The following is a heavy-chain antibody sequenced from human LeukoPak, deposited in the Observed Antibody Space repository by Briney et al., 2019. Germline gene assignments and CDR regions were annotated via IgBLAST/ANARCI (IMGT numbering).Heavy chain of an antibody. CDR3: AREYSSGYYKTLNWFDP. Sequence: GGSLRLSCAASGFTFSSYAMHWVRQAPGKGLEWVAVISYDGSNKYYADSVKGRFTISRDNSKNTLYLQMNSLRAEDTAVYYCAREYSSGYYKTLNWFDPWGQGTLVTDSS. CDR2: ISYDGSNK. D-gene: IGHD3-22*01. V-gene: IGHV3-30*01. CDR1: GFTFSSYA. J-gene: IGHJ5*02.